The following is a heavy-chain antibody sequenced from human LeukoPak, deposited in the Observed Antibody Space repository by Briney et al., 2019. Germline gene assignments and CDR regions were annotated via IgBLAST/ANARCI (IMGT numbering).Heavy chain of an antibody. D-gene: IGHD6-13*01. V-gene: IGHV4-30-2*01. J-gene: IGHJ6*03. Sequence: SETLSLTCTVSGGSISSGGYYWSWIRQPPGKGLEWIGYIYHSGSTYYNPSLKSRVTISVDRSKNQFSLKLSSVTAADTAVYYCERDIGLGAAGTYYYYYYYMDVWGKGTTVTVSS. CDR3: ERDIGLGAAGTYYYYYYYMDV. CDR1: GGSISSGGYY. CDR2: IYHSGST.